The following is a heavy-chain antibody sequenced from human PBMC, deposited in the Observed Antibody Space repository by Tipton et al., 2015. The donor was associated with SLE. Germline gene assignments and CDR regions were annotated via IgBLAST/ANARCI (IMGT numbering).Heavy chain of an antibody. CDR2: IYYSGST. V-gene: IGHV4-59*01. CDR3: ARDQGFYDFWNGYRPYYYYGLDV. J-gene: IGHJ6*02. D-gene: IGHD3-3*01. CDR1: GGSISSYY. Sequence: TLSLTCTVSGGSISSYYWTWIRQPPGKGLEWIGYIYYSGSTNYNLSLKSRVSISVDTSKNQFSLKLSSVTAADTAVYYCARDQGFYDFWNGYRPYYYYGLDVWGQGTLVTVSS.